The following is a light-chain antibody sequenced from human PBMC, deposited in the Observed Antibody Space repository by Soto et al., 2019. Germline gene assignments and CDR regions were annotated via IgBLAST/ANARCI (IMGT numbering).Light chain of an antibody. CDR2: GNN. Sequence: QSVLPQPPSVSGAPGQRVTISCTWSSSNIGAGYDVHWYQQLPGTAPNLLIYGNNKRPSGVPDRFSGSKSGNSASLAITGLQAEDEADYYCQSYDSSLSGVVFGGGTKLTVL. CDR3: QSYDSSLSGVV. CDR1: SSNIGAGYD. V-gene: IGLV1-40*01. J-gene: IGLJ2*01.